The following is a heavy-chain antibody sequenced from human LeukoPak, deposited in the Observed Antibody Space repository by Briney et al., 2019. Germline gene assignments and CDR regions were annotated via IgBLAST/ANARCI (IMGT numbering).Heavy chain of an antibody. Sequence: GGSLRLSCAASGFTFSSYSMNWVRQAPGKGLEWVSSISGSSSYIYYADSVKGRFPISRDNAKKSLYLQMNSLRAEDTAVYYCARDMSEYYNSSGYRVFWGQGTLVTVSS. CDR2: ISGSSSYI. J-gene: IGHJ4*02. V-gene: IGHV3-21*01. CDR1: GFTFSSYS. CDR3: ARDMSEYYNSSGYRVF. D-gene: IGHD3-22*01.